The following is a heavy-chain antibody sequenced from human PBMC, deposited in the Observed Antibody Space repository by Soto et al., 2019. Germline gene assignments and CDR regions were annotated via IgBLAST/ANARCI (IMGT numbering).Heavy chain of an antibody. CDR3: ARDILSGYSRYDY. CDR1: GYTFTNYA. CDR2: INAANGDT. Sequence: ASVKVSCKASGYTFTNYAIHWVRQAPGQSLEWMGWINAANGDTRYSQKFQGRVTITRETSASIAYMDLSSLRSDDTAVYYCARDILSGYSRYDYWGQGTLVTVSS. D-gene: IGHD3-9*01. J-gene: IGHJ4*02. V-gene: IGHV1-3*01.